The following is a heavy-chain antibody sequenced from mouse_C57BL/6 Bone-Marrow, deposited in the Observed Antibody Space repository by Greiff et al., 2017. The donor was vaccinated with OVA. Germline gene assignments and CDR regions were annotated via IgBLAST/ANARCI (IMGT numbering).Heavy chain of an antibody. V-gene: IGHV5-4*01. J-gene: IGHJ3*01. Sequence: EVKLMESGGGLVKPGGSLKLSCAASGFTFSSYAMSWVRQTPEKRLEWVATISDGGSYTYYPDNVKGRFTISRDNAKNNLYLQMSHLKSEDTAMYYCARDHYSNYGRFAYWGQGTLVTVSA. CDR2: ISDGGSYT. CDR1: GFTFSSYA. D-gene: IGHD2-5*01. CDR3: ARDHYSNYGRFAY.